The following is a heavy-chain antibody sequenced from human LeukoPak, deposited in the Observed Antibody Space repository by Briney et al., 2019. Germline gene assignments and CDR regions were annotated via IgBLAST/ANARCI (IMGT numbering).Heavy chain of an antibody. J-gene: IGHJ4*02. V-gene: IGHV1-8*02. CDR1: GYTFTGYY. CDR2: MNPNSGNT. CDR3: ARVRRYCTNGVCYPDY. Sequence: ASVKVSCKASGYTFTGYYMHWVRQAPGQGLEWMGWMNPNSGNTGYAQKFQGRVTMTRNTSISTAYMELSSLRSEDTAVYYCARVRRYCTNGVCYPDYWGQGTLVTVSS. D-gene: IGHD2-8*01.